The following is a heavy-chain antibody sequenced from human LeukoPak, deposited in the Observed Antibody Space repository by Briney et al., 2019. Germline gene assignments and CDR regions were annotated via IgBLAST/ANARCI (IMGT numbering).Heavy chain of an antibody. J-gene: IGHJ4*02. V-gene: IGHV4-4*07. Sequence: SETLSLTCTVSGGSISSYYWSWIRQSAGKGLEWIGRIYTSGSTNYNPSLKSRVTMSVDTSKNQFSLKLSSVTAADSAVYYCARYYYDSSGYQYYFDYWGQGTLVTVPS. CDR3: ARYYYDSSGYQYYFDY. D-gene: IGHD3-22*01. CDR2: IYTSGST. CDR1: GGSISSYY.